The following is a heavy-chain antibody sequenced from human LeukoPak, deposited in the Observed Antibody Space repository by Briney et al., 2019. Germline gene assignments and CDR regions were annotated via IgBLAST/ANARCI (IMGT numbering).Heavy chain of an antibody. CDR3: ARLRGYCSSTSCPGYFDN. CDR1: GYILTNYW. CDR2: IHPGDSET. Sequence: GESLKISCKGSGYILTNYWIGWLRQMPGIGLEWMGIIHPGDSETRYSPSFQGQVTISADKSISTAYLQWSSLKASDTAMYYCARLRGYCSSTSCPGYFDNWGQGTLVTVSS. D-gene: IGHD2-2*01. J-gene: IGHJ4*02. V-gene: IGHV5-51*01.